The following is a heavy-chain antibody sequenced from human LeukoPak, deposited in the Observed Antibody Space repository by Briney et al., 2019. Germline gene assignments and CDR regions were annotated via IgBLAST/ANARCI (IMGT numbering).Heavy chain of an antibody. J-gene: IGHJ4*02. CDR3: ASAVPAAKYYNSN. V-gene: IGHV3-72*01. CDR2: IRKKNNRYST. Sequence: GGSLRLSCVASGFTFSDHFMDWFRRAPGKGLEWVGRIRKKNNRYSTEYAASVKGRFTISRDDSNNSLYLQMNSLRTEDTAVYYCASAVPAAKYYNSNWGQGTLVTVSS. CDR1: GFTFSDHF. D-gene: IGHD3-10*01.